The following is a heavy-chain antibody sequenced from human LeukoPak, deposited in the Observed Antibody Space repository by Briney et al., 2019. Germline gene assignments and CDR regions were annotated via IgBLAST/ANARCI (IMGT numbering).Heavy chain of an antibody. V-gene: IGHV4-34*01. CDR2: IAHSGGT. CDR1: GGSFSGYF. J-gene: IGHJ5*01. D-gene: IGHD3-10*01. Sequence: SETLSLTCDVSGGSFSGYFWSWIRQSPVTGLEWIGEIAHSGGTNYNPPLKSRVTISLDTSANRFSMNLSSVTAADTAIYFCARGSGVLPNWFDPWGQGIRVTVSS. CDR3: ARGSGVLPNWFDP.